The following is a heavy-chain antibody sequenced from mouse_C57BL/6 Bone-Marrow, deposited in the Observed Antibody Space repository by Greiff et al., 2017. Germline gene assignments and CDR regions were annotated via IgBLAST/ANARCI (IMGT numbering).Heavy chain of an antibody. Sequence: VKLMESGAELVKPGASVKLSCKASGYTFTEYTIHWVKQRSGQGLEWIGWFYPGSGSIKYNEKFKDKATLTADKSSSTVYMELSRLTSEDSAVYFCARHSLPFHARDYWGQGTSVTVAS. V-gene: IGHV1-62-2*01. CDR3: ARHSLPFHARDY. CDR1: GYTFTEYT. CDR2: FYPGSGSI. J-gene: IGHJ4*01.